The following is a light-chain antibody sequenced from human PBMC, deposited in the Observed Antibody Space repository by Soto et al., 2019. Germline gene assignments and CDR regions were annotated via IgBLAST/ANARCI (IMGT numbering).Light chain of an antibody. J-gene: IGKJ4*01. V-gene: IGKV3-20*01. CDR2: GAS. Sequence: EIVLTQSPGNLSLTPWETATPSCRASQSVSSSSLAGYQQKPGQAPRLLIHGASSRATGIPDRFSGGGSGTDFTLTISRLEPEDFAVYSCPQYGSSRALTFGGGTKVDI. CDR3: PQYGSSRALT. CDR1: QSVSSSS.